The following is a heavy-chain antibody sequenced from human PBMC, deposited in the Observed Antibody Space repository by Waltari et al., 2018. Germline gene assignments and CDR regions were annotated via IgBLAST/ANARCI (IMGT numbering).Heavy chain of an antibody. Sequence: QVQLVESGGGVVQPGRSRRLSCAASGFTFSSYGMHWVRQAPGKGLEWVAVIWYDGSNKYYADSLKGLFTISRDNSKNTLYLQMISLRAEDTAMYYCAKGARDGYSYWYFDLWGRGTLVTVSS. D-gene: IGHD4-4*01. CDR1: GFTFSSYG. V-gene: IGHV3-30*18. CDR2: IWYDGSNK. CDR3: AKGARDGYSYWYFDL. J-gene: IGHJ2*01.